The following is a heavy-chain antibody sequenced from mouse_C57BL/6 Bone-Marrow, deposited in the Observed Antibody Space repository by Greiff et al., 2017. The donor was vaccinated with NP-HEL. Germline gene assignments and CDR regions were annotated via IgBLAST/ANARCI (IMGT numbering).Heavy chain of an antibody. D-gene: IGHD2-13*01. V-gene: IGHV5-9*01. CDR3: ARHGDYYGDFDY. J-gene: IGHJ2*01. CDR2: ISGGGGNT. CDR1: GFTFSSYT. Sequence: EVHLVESGGGLVKPGGSLKLSCAASGFTFSSYTMSWVRQTPEKRLEWVATISGGGGNTYYPDSVKGRFTISRDNAKNTLYLQMSSLRSEDTALYYCARHGDYYGDFDYWGQGTTLTVSS.